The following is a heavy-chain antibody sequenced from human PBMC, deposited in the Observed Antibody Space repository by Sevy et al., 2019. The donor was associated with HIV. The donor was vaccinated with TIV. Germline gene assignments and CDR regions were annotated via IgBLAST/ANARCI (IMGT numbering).Heavy chain of an antibody. CDR2: IRYSRST. D-gene: IGHD3-22*01. CDR1: GGSISTYY. CDR3: ASGAYYDSSIYSGGWFDP. Sequence: SETLSLTCTVSGGSISTYYWTWIRQPPGRGLEWIGYIRYSRSTNYNPSLKSRVTISLDTSKNQFSLKLRSVTAADTAVYYCASGAYYDSSIYSGGWFDPWGHGTLVTVSS. V-gene: IGHV4-59*01. J-gene: IGHJ5*02.